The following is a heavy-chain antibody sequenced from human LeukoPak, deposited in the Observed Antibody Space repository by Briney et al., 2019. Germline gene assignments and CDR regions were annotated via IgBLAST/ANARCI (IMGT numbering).Heavy chain of an antibody. CDR3: ARGSTMIRNALDI. CDR2: INSDASSS. CDR1: EFTFSSYW. V-gene: IGHV3-74*01. Sequence: GGSLRLSCAASEFTFSSYWMHWVRQAPGKGLVWVSRINSDASSSSYADSVKGRFSISRDNAKNTLYLQMDSLRVEDTALYYCARGSTMIRNALDIWGQGTMVTVSS. D-gene: IGHD3-22*01. J-gene: IGHJ3*02.